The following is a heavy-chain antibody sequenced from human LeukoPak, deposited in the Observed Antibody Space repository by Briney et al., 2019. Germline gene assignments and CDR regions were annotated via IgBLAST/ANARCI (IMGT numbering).Heavy chain of an antibody. J-gene: IGHJ4*02. CDR1: GYTFTGYY. CDR3: ARPPHELVSAAPFDY. V-gene: IGHV1-2*02. Sequence: ASVTVSCKASGYTFTGYYIHWVRQAPGEGLEWVGWIYPNSGDTYYAQKFHGRVTMTRGTSINTAYMELSRLTSDDTGVYFCARPPHELVSAAPFDYWGQGTLVTVSS. D-gene: IGHD2-2*01. CDR2: IYPNSGDT.